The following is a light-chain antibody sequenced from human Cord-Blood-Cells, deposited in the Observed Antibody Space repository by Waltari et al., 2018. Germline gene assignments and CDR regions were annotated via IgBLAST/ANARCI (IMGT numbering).Light chain of an antibody. CDR2: DAS. V-gene: IGKV1-33*01. Sequence: DLKLTQSPSSLSASVGDRVTITCQARQDISNYLNWYQQKPGKAPKLPISDASNLETGVPSRFSGSGSGTDYTFTISSLQPEDIATYYCQQYDNLPLTFGGGTKVEIK. J-gene: IGKJ4*01. CDR3: QQYDNLPLT. CDR1: QDISNY.